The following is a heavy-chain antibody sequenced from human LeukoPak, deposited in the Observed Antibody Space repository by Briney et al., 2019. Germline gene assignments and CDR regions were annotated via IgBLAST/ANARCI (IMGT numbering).Heavy chain of an antibody. J-gene: IGHJ4*02. CDR2: IIPIFGTA. CDR3: ARGRVRDTIFGVDPKYYFDY. Sequence: SVKVSCKASGGTFSSYAISWVRQAPGQGLEWMGGIIPIFGTANYAQKFQGSVTITTDESTSTAYMELSSLRSEDTAVYYCARGRVRDTIFGVDPKYYFDYWGQGTLVTVSS. CDR1: GGTFSSYA. V-gene: IGHV1-69*05. D-gene: IGHD3-3*01.